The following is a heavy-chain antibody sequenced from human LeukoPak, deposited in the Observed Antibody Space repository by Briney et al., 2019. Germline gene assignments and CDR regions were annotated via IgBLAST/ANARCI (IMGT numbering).Heavy chain of an antibody. D-gene: IGHD5-24*01. CDR2: ISSSGSTI. CDR1: GFTFSSYS. Sequence: PGGSLRLSCAASGFTFSSYSMNWVRQAPGKGLEWVSYISSSGSTIYYADSVKGRFTISRDNAKNSLYLQMNSLRAEDTAVYYCARDGSVEMAVDYWGQGTLVTVSS. CDR3: ARDGSVEMAVDY. J-gene: IGHJ4*02. V-gene: IGHV3-48*04.